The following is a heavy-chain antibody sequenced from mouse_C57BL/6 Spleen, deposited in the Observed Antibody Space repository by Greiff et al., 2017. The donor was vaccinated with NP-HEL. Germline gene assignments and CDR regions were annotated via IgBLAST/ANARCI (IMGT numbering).Heavy chain of an antibody. J-gene: IGHJ2*01. D-gene: IGHD1-1*01. Sequence: QVHVKQPGAELVMPGASVKLSCKASGYTFTSYWLHWVKQRPGQGLEWIGEIDPSDSYTNYNQKFKGKSTLTVDKSSSTAYMQLSSLTSEDSAVYYCARAYYGSSHYFDYWGQGTTLTVSS. CDR3: ARAYYGSSHYFDY. CDR1: GYTFTSYW. CDR2: IDPSDSYT. V-gene: IGHV1-69*01.